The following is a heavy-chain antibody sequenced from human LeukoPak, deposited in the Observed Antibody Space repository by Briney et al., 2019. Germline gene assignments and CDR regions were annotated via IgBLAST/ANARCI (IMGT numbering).Heavy chain of an antibody. D-gene: IGHD3-10*01. CDR3: ARDLAGYYGSGSGGGY. J-gene: IGHJ4*02. Sequence: PSETLSLTCTVSGNSISSGDNYWSWIRQPAGKGLEWIGRIYTSGSTNYNPSLKSRVTISGDTSKNQFSLRLSSVTAADTAVYYCARDLAGYYGSGSGGGYWGQGTLVTVSS. V-gene: IGHV4-61*02. CDR1: GNSISSGDNY. CDR2: IYTSGST.